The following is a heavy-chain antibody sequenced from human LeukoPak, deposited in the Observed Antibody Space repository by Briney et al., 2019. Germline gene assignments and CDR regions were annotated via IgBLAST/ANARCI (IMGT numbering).Heavy chain of an antibody. CDR3: ASPGIAAASFDY. V-gene: IGHV4-39*01. CDR1: GGSISSSSYY. D-gene: IGHD6-13*01. Sequence: SETLSLTCTVSGGSISSSSYYWGWIRQPPGKGLEWIGSIYYSGSTYYNPSLKSRVTISVDTSKNQFSLKLSSVTAADTAVYYCASPGIAAASFDYWGQGTLVTLSS. CDR2: IYYSGST. J-gene: IGHJ4*02.